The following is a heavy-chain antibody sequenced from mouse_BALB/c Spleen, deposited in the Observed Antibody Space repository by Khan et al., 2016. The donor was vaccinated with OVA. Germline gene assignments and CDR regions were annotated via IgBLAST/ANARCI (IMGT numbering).Heavy chain of an antibody. J-gene: IGHJ1*01. D-gene: IGHD1-1*02. CDR2: INTYTGEP. CDR3: ASGGYWYFDV. V-gene: IGHV9-3-1*01. Sequence: QIQLVQSGPELKKPGETVKISCKASGYTFTKYGMNWVKQAPGEGSKWMGWINTYTGEPTYVDDFKGRFALSLEISASTAYLQINNLKNEDTATYFCASGGYWYFDVWGAGTTVTVSS. CDR1: GYTFTKYG.